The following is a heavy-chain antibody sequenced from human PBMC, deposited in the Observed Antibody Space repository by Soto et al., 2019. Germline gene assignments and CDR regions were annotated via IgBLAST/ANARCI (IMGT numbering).Heavy chain of an antibody. Sequence: GGSLRLSCSASGSTFSIYAMHWVRQAPGKGLEYVSSISTNGGSTHYADSVKGRFTISRDNSKNTQYLQMSSLRADDTAVYYCVKGEYYYDSSGYYPFGYWGQGTLVTVSS. CDR1: GSTFSIYA. J-gene: IGHJ4*02. D-gene: IGHD3-22*01. V-gene: IGHV3-64D*06. CDR2: ISTNGGST. CDR3: VKGEYYYDSSGYYPFGY.